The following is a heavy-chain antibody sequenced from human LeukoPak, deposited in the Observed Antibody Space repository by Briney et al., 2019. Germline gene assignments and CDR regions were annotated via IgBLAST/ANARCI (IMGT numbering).Heavy chain of an antibody. CDR2: IYYSGST. CDR3: ARRRSSGLRNWFDP. V-gene: IGHV4-59*08. D-gene: IGHD6-19*01. Sequence: SETLSLTCTVSGGSISSYYWSWIRQPPGKGLEWIGYIYYSGSTNYNPSLKSRVTISVDTSKNQFSLKLSSVTAADTAVYYCARRRSSGLRNWFDPWGQGTLVTVSS. CDR1: GGSISSYY. J-gene: IGHJ5*02.